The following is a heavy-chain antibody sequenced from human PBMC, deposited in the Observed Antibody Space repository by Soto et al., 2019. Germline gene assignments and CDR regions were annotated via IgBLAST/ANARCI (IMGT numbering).Heavy chain of an antibody. J-gene: IGHJ6*02. V-gene: IGHV1-2*04. CDR3: ARGDSTDCSNGVCSFFYNHDMDV. CDR2: INPKSGGT. CDR1: GYSFTDCH. D-gene: IGHD2-8*01. Sequence: ASVKVCCEASGYSFTDCHIHWVRQAPGQGLEWLGRINPKSGGTSTAQKFQGWVTMTTDTSISTASMELTRLTSDDTAIYYCARGDSTDCSNGVCSFFYNHDMDVWGQGTTVTVSS.